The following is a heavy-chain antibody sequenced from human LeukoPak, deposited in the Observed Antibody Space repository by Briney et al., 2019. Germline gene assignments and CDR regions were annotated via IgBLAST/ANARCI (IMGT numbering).Heavy chain of an antibody. CDR1: GFTFSSYA. CDR3: ARIFPFDSSGYYQDAFDI. V-gene: IGHV3-30*04. CDR2: ISNDVSKK. Sequence: GGSLRLSCAASGFTFSSYAMHWVRQAPGKGLEWVAVISNDVSKKYYADFVKGRFTISRDNPMNTLYLQMNSLRAEDTAMYYCARIFPFDSSGYYQDAFDIWGQGTMVTVSS. D-gene: IGHD3-22*01. J-gene: IGHJ3*02.